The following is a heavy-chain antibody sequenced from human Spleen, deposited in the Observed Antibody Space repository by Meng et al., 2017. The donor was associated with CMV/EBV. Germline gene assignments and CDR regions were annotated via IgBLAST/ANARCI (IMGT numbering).Heavy chain of an antibody. Sequence: SCKASGDTFTEYYMHWVRQAPGQGLEWMGRINPNSGTTTYAQKFQGRVTMTRDTSINTVHMELSRLRSGDTAVYYCARDSSTWLYYWGQGTLVTVSS. CDR1: GDTFTEYY. J-gene: IGHJ4*02. CDR3: ARDSSTWLYY. CDR2: INPNSGTT. V-gene: IGHV1-2*06. D-gene: IGHD6-13*01.